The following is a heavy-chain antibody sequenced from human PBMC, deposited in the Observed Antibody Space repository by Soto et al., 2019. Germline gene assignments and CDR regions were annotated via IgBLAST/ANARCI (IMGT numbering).Heavy chain of an antibody. CDR3: ARVGSVYSNQYYYYYYGMDV. D-gene: IGHD4-4*01. CDR2: INSDGSST. J-gene: IGHJ6*02. CDR1: GFTFSSYW. V-gene: IGHV3-74*01. Sequence: QRRGSLRLSCAASGFTFSSYWMHWVREAPGKGLVWVSRINSDGSSTSYADSVKGRFTISRDNAKNTLYLQMNSLRAEDTAVYYCARVGSVYSNQYYYYYYGMDVWGQGTTVTVSS.